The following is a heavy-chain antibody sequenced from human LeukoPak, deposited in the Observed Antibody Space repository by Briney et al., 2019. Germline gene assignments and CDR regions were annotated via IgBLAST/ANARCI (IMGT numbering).Heavy chain of an antibody. Sequence: GGSLRLPCAASGFTFSSYAMHWVRQAPGKGLEYVSAISSNGGSTYYANSVKGRFTISRDNSKNTLYLQMGSLRAEDMAVYYCARTTLLWFGELGYMDVWGKGTTVTISS. CDR2: ISSNGGST. CDR3: ARTTLLWFGELGYMDV. CDR1: GFTFSSYA. V-gene: IGHV3-64*01. D-gene: IGHD3-10*01. J-gene: IGHJ6*03.